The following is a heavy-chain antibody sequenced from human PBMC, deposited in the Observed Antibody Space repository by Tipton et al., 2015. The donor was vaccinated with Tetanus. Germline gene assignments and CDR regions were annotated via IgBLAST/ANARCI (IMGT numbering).Heavy chain of an antibody. V-gene: IGHV4-34*01. CDR3: AKSDRVTRTSWYFHD. Sequence: LRLSCAVYGGSFSAYYWSWIRQSPGKGLEWIGEINHSGSTTYSPSFKSRVTISVNTPKNQFSLKLTSLTVADTAVYYCAKSDRVTRTSWYFHDWGQGTLVTVSS. D-gene: IGHD2-2*01. J-gene: IGHJ4*02. CDR1: GGSFSAYY. CDR2: INHSGST.